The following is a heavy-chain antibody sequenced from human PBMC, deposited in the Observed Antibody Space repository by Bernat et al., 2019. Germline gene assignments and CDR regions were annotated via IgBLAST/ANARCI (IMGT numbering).Heavy chain of an antibody. CDR3: GGGFDP. CDR2: IWYDGSNK. CDR1: GFIFSSYG. D-gene: IGHD1-26*01. J-gene: IGHJ5*02. Sequence: QIQLVESGGGVVQPGRSLRLSCAASGFIFSSYGMQWVRQAPGKGLEWVAVIWYDGSNKYYGDSVKGRFTISRDNSKNTLYLQMNSLRAEDTAVYYCGGGFDPWGQGTLVTVSS. V-gene: IGHV3-33*01.